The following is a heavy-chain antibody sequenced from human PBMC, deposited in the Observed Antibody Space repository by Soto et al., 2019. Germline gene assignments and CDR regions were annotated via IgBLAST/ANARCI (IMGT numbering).Heavy chain of an antibody. V-gene: IGHV1-2*02. CDR3: ARGYCSSSGCSHYFDY. J-gene: IGHJ4*02. D-gene: IGHD2-2*01. CDR2: INPTSGGT. CDR1: GYTFPGNH. Sequence: ASVKDSCQASGYTFPGNHMHWVRQAAGQGLAWMALINPTSGGTNYAQKFQGRVTMTWHTSISTAYMELSRLRSDDTAIYYCARGYCSSSGCSHYFDYWGQGTLVTVSS.